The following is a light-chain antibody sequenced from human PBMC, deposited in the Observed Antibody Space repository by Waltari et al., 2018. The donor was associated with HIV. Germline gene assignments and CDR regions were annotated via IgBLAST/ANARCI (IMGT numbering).Light chain of an antibody. CDR1: RSLLETNGFHF. Sequence: DIVMTQSPPALVVTPGETASITCRSSRSLLETNGFHFLQWYVQKSGQSPQLLMYLTSRRASGVPDRFSGSGSGTDLTLRISRVEAEDVGVYYCMQALQRPLTFGGGTKVEI. V-gene: IGKV2-28*01. CDR2: LTS. CDR3: MQALQRPLT. J-gene: IGKJ4*01.